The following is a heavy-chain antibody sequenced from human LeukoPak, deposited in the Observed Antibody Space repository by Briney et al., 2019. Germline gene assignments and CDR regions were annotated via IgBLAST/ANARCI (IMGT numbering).Heavy chain of an antibody. CDR3: ARPGYSYGLGY. CDR2: IYYSGST. V-gene: IGHV4-59*01. J-gene: IGHJ4*02. D-gene: IGHD5-18*01. Sequence: PSETLSLTCTVSGGSISSYYWSWIRQPPGKGLEWIGYIYYSGSTNYNPSLKSRVTISVDTSKNQFSLKLSSVTAADTAVYYCARPGYSYGLGYWGQGTLVTVSS. CDR1: GGSISSYY.